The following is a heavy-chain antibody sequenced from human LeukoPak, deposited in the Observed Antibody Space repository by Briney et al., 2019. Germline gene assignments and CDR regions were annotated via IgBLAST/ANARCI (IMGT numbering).Heavy chain of an antibody. V-gene: IGHV3-48*01. D-gene: IGHD3-10*01. CDR1: GFTFSSYS. J-gene: IGHJ4*02. CDR2: ISSSSSTI. CDR3: AKTLPYGAGSFDY. Sequence: GGSLRPSCAASGFTFSSYSMNWVRQAPGKGLEWVSYISSSSSTIYYADSVKGRFTISRDNAKNSLYLQMNSLRSEDTAMFYCAKTLPYGAGSFDYWGQGTLVTVSS.